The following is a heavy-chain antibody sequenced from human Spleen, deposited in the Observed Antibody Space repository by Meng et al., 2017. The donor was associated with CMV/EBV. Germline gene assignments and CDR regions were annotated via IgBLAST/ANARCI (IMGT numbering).Heavy chain of an antibody. Sequence: SETLSLTCTVSGGSISGYHWSWIRQPPGKGLEWIGYIYYSGSTNYNPSLNSRFTISIDTSKSQFYLKVFSVTAADTAVYNCARTSSWYASDFWGQGALVTVSS. CDR2: IYYSGST. D-gene: IGHD6-13*01. CDR3: ARTSSWYASDF. V-gene: IGHV4-59*01. J-gene: IGHJ4*02. CDR1: GGSISGYH.